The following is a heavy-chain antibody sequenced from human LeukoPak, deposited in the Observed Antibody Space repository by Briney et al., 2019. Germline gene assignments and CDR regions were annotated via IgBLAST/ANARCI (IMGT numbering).Heavy chain of an antibody. CDR1: GYTFTGYY. CDR2: INPSGGST. V-gene: IGHV1-46*01. Sequence: GASVKVSCKASGYTFTGYYMHWVRQAPGQGLEWMGIINPSGGSTSYAQKFQGRVTMTRDTSTSTVYMELSSLRSEDTAVYYCARDTEVTDAFDIWGQGTMVTVSS. J-gene: IGHJ3*02. CDR3: ARDTEVTDAFDI. D-gene: IGHD4-23*01.